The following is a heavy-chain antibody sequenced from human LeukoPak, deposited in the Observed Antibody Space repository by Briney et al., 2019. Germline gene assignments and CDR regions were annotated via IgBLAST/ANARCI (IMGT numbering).Heavy chain of an antibody. CDR1: GGSFSGYY. Sequence: PSETLSLTCAVYGGSFSGYYWSWIRQPPGKGLEWIGEINHSGSTNYNPSLKSRVTISVDTSKHQFSLKLSSVTAADTAVYYFARGPRYPRYGGNSKAAFDIWGQGTMVTVSS. CDR3: ARGPRYPRYGGNSKAAFDI. CDR2: INHSGST. D-gene: IGHD4-23*01. V-gene: IGHV4-34*01. J-gene: IGHJ3*02.